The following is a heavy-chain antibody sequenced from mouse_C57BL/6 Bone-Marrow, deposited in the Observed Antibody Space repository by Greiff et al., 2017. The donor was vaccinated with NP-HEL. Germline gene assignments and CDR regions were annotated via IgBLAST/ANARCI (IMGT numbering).Heavy chain of an antibody. Sequence: EVQGVESGGDLVKPGGSLKLSCAASGFTFSSYGMSWVRQTPDKRLEWVATISSGGSYTYYPDSVKGRFTISRDNAKNTLYLQMSSLKSEDTAMYYCARRDTTVNFDVWGTGTTVTVSS. CDR3: ARRDTTVNFDV. J-gene: IGHJ1*03. CDR1: GFTFSSYG. CDR2: ISSGGSYT. D-gene: IGHD1-1*01. V-gene: IGHV5-6*01.